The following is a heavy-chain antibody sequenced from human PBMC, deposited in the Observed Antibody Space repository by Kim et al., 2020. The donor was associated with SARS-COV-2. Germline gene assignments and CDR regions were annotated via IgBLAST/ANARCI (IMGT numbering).Heavy chain of an antibody. D-gene: IGHD3-22*01. Sequence: ASVKVSCKASGYTFTSHDINWVRQATGQGLEWMGWMNPNSGNTGYAQKFQGRVTMTRNTSISTAYMELSSLKSEDTAVYFCARGLRDSSGREYFQHWGQGTLVPLSS. J-gene: IGHJ1*01. CDR3: ARGLRDSSGREYFQH. V-gene: IGHV1-8*01. CDR2: MNPNSGNT. CDR1: GYTFTSHD.